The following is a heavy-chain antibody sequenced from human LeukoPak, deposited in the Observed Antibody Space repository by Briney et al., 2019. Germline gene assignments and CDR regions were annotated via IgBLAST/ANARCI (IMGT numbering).Heavy chain of an antibody. Sequence: KPSETLSLTCAVYGGSFSGYYWSWIRQPPGKGLEWIGEINHSGSTNYNPSLKSRVTISVDTSKNQFSLKLSSVTAADTAVYYCARGVPNAYWGQGTLVTVSS. D-gene: IGHD1-1*01. V-gene: IGHV4-34*01. CDR3: ARGVPNAY. J-gene: IGHJ4*02. CDR2: INHSGST. CDR1: GGSFSGYY.